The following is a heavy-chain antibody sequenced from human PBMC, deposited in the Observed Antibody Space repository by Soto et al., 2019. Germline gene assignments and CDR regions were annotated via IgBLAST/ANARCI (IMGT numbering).Heavy chain of an antibody. Sequence: QVQLVQSGAEVKKPGASVKVSCKASGYSFTNYAMHWVRQAPGQSLEWMGWISPGNDNTKYSQKFQGRVTITIDTSASSAYVVLSSLRSEDTAVYYCARASGAFDIWGQGPMITVSS. CDR1: GYSFTNYA. CDR2: ISPGNDNT. V-gene: IGHV1-3*01. CDR3: ARASGAFDI. J-gene: IGHJ3*02. D-gene: IGHD3-3*01.